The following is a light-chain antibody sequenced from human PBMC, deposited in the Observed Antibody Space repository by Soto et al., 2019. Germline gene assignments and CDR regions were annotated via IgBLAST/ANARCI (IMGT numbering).Light chain of an antibody. J-gene: IGLJ2*01. Sequence: QSVLTQPPSVSGAPGQRVTISCTGSSSNIGAGYDVHWYQQLPGTARKLLINGNSNRPSGVPDRFSGSKSGTSASLAITGRQAEDEADYYCQSYDSSLSGYVVFGGGTKLTVL. CDR2: GNS. CDR3: QSYDSSLSGYVV. V-gene: IGLV1-40*01. CDR1: SSNIGAGYD.